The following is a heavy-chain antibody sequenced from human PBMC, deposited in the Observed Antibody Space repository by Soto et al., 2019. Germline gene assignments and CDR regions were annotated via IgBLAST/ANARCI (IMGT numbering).Heavy chain of an antibody. V-gene: IGHV4-34*01. CDR3: ARSYYDSTGFAVDP. CDR1: GGSFSGYY. J-gene: IGHJ5*02. D-gene: IGHD3-22*01. CDR2: VNHGGSS. Sequence: SETLSLTCAVHGGSFSGYYWDWIRQPPGKGLEWIGDVNHGGSSNYNPSLTSRATISVDTSKNQFSMKVTSVTASDTAVYYCARSYYDSTGFAVDPWGQGTLVTVSS.